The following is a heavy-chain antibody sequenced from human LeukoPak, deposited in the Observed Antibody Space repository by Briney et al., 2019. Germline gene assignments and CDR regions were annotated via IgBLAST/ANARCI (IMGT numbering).Heavy chain of an antibody. V-gene: IGHV3-23*01. CDR1: GFSFSSYA. J-gene: IGHJ4*02. Sequence: GGSLRLSCVASGFSFSSYAMSWVRQAPGKGLEWVSAISGSGGNAYYADSVKGRFTISRDNSKNILYLQMNSLRAEDTAVYYCTRDQTPYYWGQGTLVTVSS. CDR3: TRDQTPYY. CDR2: ISGSGGNA.